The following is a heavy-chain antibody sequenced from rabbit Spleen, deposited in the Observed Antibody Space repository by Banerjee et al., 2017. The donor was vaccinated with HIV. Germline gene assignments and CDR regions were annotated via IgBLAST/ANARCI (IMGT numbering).Heavy chain of an antibody. CDR3: ARDLDGVIGWNFGW. J-gene: IGHJ4*01. CDR1: GIDFSSYYY. CDR2: IAGSSSGFT. Sequence: QQQLEESGGGLVKPGGTLTLTCKASGIDFSSYYYMCWVRQAPGKGLEWISCIAGSSSGFTYSATWAKGRFTISKTSSTTVTLQMTSLTVADTATYFCARDLDGVIGWNFGWWGQGTLVTVS. V-gene: IGHV1S45*01. D-gene: IGHD4-1*01.